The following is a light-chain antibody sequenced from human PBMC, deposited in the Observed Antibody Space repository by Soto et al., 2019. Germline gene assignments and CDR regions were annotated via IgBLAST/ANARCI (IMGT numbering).Light chain of an antibody. Sequence: EVVLTQSPGTLSLSPGERATLYCRTSQTIVSTYLAWYQQKAGQAPRLLMYGTSSRATGIPDRFSGSGSGTDFTLTISSVEPEAFAIYYCQQYSVSPPLTFGQGTKVEIK. J-gene: IGKJ1*01. V-gene: IGKV3-20*01. CDR1: QTIVSTY. CDR2: GTS. CDR3: QQYSVSPPLT.